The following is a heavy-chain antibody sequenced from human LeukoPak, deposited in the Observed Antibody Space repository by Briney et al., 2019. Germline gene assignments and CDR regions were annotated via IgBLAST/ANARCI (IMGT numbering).Heavy chain of an antibody. CDR3: ARDRRIGSYYWHFDY. CDR2: INPNSGGT. Sequence: ASVKVSCKASGYTFTGHYMHWVRQAPGQGLEWMGWINPNSGGTNYAQKFQGRVTMTRDTSISTAYMELSSLRSEDTAVYYCARDRRIGSYYWHFDYWGQGTLVTVSS. D-gene: IGHD1-26*01. CDR1: GYTFTGHY. V-gene: IGHV1-2*02. J-gene: IGHJ4*02.